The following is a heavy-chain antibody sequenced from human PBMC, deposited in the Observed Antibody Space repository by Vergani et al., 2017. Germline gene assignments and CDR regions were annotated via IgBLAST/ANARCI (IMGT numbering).Heavy chain of an antibody. J-gene: IGHJ4*02. CDR3: XRGPNPKTGIKWGYYFDY. D-gene: IGHD1-1*01. Sequence: QVQLQQSGPGLVKPSQTLSLTCAISGDSVSSNSAAWNWIRQSPSRGLEWLGRTYYRSKWYNDYAVSVKSRITINPDTSKNQFSLQLNSVTPEDTAVYYCXRGPNPKTGIKWGYYFDYWGQGTLVTVSS. CDR1: GDSVSSNSAA. CDR2: TYYRSKWYN. V-gene: IGHV6-1*01.